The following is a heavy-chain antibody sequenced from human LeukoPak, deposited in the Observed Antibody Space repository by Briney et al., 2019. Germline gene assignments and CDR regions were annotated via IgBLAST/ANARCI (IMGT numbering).Heavy chain of an antibody. D-gene: IGHD3-9*01. V-gene: IGHV4-39*01. CDR1: GGSIRSSYYY. CDR2: IYDSGST. J-gene: IGHJ3*02. Sequence: KPSETLSLTCTVSGGSIRSSYYYWGWIRQPPGKGLEWIGSIYDSGSTYYNPSLKSRVTISVDTSKNQFSLKLSSVTAADTGVYYCARQVSFGVLRYFDWLPRPAAFDIWGQGTMVTVSS. CDR3: ARQVSFGVLRYFDWLPRPAAFDI.